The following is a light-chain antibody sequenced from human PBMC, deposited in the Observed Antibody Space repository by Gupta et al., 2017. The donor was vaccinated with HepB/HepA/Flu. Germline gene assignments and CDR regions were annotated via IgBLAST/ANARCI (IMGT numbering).Light chain of an antibody. J-gene: IGLJ2*01. V-gene: IGLV2-23*02. CDR2: DVS. CDR3: CSYAGSRTLV. CDR1: SSDVGSYNL. Sequence: QSALTQPASVSGSPGQSITISCTGTSSDVGSYNLVSWYQQHPGKAPKLMIYDVSKRPSGVSNRFSGSKSGDTAFLTISGLQAEDDADYHCCSYAGSRTLVFGGGTKLTVL.